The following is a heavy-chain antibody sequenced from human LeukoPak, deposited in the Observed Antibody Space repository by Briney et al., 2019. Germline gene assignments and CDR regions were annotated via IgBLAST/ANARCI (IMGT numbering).Heavy chain of an antibody. J-gene: IGHJ6*02. CDR3: AIQDSGYYYYGMDV. V-gene: IGHV3-23*01. D-gene: IGHD1-26*01. Sequence: GGSLRLSCAASGFTFSSYWMSWVRQAPGKGLEWVSAISGSGGSTYYEDSVKGRFTISRDNSKNTLYLQMNSLRAEDTAVYYCAIQDSGYYYYGMDVWGQGTTVTVSS. CDR2: ISGSGGST. CDR1: GFTFSSYW.